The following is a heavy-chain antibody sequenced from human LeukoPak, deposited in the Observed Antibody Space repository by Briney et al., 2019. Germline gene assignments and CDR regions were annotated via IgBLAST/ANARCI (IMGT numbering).Heavy chain of an antibody. CDR1: GFTFSSYW. V-gene: IGHV3-7*01. Sequence: PGGSLRLSCAASGFTFSSYWMSWVRQAPGEGLEWVANIKQDGSEKYYVDSVKGRFTISRDNAKNSLYLQVNSLRAEDTAVYYCASHENDYYDSSGYYYWGQGTLVTVSS. D-gene: IGHD3-22*01. CDR3: ASHENDYYDSSGYYY. J-gene: IGHJ4*02. CDR2: IKQDGSEK.